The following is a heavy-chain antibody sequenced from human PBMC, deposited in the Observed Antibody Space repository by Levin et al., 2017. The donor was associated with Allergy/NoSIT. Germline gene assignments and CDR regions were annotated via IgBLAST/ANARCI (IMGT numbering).Heavy chain of an antibody. CDR2: ISYDGSNK. Sequence: GGSLRLSCAASGFTFSSYAMHWVRQAPGKGLEWVAVISYDGSNKYYADSVKGRFTISRDNSKNTLYLQMNSLRAEDTAVYYCARDHYDSIGYFDYWGQGTLVTVSS. CDR3: ARDHYDSIGYFDY. V-gene: IGHV3-30-3*01. D-gene: IGHD3-22*01. CDR1: GFTFSSYA. J-gene: IGHJ4*02.